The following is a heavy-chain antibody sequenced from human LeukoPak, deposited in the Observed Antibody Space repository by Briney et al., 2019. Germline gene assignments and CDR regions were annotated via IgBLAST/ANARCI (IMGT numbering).Heavy chain of an antibody. Sequence: PSETLSLTCAVYGGSFSGYYWSWIRQPPGKGLEWIGYIYYSGSTYYNPSLKSRVTISVDTSKNQFSLKLSSVTAADTAVYYCARADGDGVIDYRGQGTLVTVSS. D-gene: IGHD2-8*01. CDR3: ARADGDGVIDY. J-gene: IGHJ4*02. CDR2: IYYSGST. CDR1: GGSFSGYY. V-gene: IGHV4-30-4*08.